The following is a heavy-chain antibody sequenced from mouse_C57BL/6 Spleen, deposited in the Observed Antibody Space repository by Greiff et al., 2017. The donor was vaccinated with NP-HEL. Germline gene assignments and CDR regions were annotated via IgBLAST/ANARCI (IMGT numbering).Heavy chain of an antibody. V-gene: IGHV5-4*03. CDR3: ASPTGAFAY. CDR2: ISDGGSYT. J-gene: IGHJ3*01. CDR1: GFTFSSYA. Sequence: EVMLVESGGGLVKPGGSLKLSCAASGFTFSSYAMSWVRQTPEKRLEWVATISDGGSYTYYPDNVKGRFTISRDNAKNNLYLQMSHLKSEDTAMYYCASPTGAFAYWGQGTLVTVSA. D-gene: IGHD4-1*02.